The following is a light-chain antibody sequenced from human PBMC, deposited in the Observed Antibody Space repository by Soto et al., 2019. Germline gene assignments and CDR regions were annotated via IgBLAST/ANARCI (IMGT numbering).Light chain of an antibody. V-gene: IGKV1-39*01. CDR2: AAS. Sequence: DIQMTQSPSSLSASVGDRVTITCRASQSISTYLNWYQQKPGKAPKLLIYAASTLQSGVPSRFSGSGFGRDFALTINNLQPEDFATYYCQHSYIAPLAFGPGTTVHVK. CDR3: QHSYIAPLA. J-gene: IGKJ3*01. CDR1: QSISTY.